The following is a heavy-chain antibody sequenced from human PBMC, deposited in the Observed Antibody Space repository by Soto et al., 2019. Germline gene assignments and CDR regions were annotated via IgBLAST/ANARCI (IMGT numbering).Heavy chain of an antibody. V-gene: IGHV3-15*07. D-gene: IGHD3-22*01. J-gene: IGHJ4*01. CDR1: GFTFSNAW. CDR3: TTDSYITSIIVRFDY. Sequence: PGGSLRLSCAASGFTFSNAWINWVRQAPGKGLEWAGRVKSKNNGGTTDFAAPVKGRFAISRDDSKNMVYLEMNSLQAEDTATYYCTTDSYITSIIVRFDYWGHGTLVTVSS. CDR2: VKSKNNGGTT.